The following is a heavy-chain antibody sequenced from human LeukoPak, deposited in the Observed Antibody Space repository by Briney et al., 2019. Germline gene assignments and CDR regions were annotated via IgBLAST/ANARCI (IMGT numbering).Heavy chain of an antibody. Sequence: SETLSLTCTVSGGSISSYYWSWIRQPAGKGLEWIGRIYTSGSTNYNPSLKSRVTISVDTSKNQFSLKLSSVTAADTAVYYCARVGDYYDSSGYPDYWGQGTLVTVSS. J-gene: IGHJ4*02. D-gene: IGHD3-22*01. CDR1: GGSISSYY. CDR2: IYTSGST. V-gene: IGHV4-4*07. CDR3: ARVGDYYDSSGYPDY.